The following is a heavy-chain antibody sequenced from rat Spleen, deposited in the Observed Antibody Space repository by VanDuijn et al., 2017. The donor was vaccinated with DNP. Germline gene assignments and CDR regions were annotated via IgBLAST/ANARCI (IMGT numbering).Heavy chain of an antibody. CDR2: IYSSGGTT. CDR3: ARHGGPLGFDY. D-gene: IGHD1-7*01. J-gene: IGHJ2*01. CDR1: GFTFSSFP. V-gene: IGHV5-46*01. Sequence: EVQLVESGGGLVQPGRSMKLSCAASGFTFSSFPMAWVRQAPTKGLEWVATIYSSGGTTYYRDSMKGRFTISRDNAKSTLYLQMDSLRSEDTATYYCARHGGPLGFDYWGQGVMVTVSS.